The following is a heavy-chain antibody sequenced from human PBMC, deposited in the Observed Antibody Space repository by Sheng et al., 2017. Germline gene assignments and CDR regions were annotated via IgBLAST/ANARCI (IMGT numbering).Heavy chain of an antibody. CDR3: ARDQAGYCSGGSCYHDAFDI. Sequence: QVQLVQSGAEVKKPGSSVKVSCKASGGTFSSYAISWVRQAPGQGLEWMGGIIPIFGTANYAQKFQGRVTITTDESTNTAYMELSSLRSEDTAVYYCARDQAGYCSGGSCYHDAFDIWGQGTMVTVSS. CDR2: IIPIFGTA. J-gene: IGHJ3*02. CDR1: GGTFSSYA. V-gene: IGHV1-69*05. D-gene: IGHD2-15*01.